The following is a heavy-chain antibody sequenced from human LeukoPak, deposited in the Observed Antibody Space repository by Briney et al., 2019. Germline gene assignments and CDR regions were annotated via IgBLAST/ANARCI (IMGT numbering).Heavy chain of an antibody. J-gene: IGHJ4*02. V-gene: IGHV3-23*01. CDR2: ITGSGDTT. CDR1: GFTLSTYW. D-gene: IGHD6-13*01. CDR3: AKDYSTIAAAANPLFDY. Sequence: QPGESLRLSCVASGFTLSTYWMHWVRQAPGKGLEWVSGITGSGDTTFYADSVKGRFTISRDNSKNTLFLQMHSLRAEDTAVYYCAKDYSTIAAAANPLFDYWGQGVLVTVSS.